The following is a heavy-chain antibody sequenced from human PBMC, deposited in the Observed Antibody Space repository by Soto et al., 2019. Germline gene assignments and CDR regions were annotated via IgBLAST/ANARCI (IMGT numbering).Heavy chain of an antibody. CDR3: ARGLSWSPYFES. V-gene: IGHV4-59*11. D-gene: IGHD3-3*01. J-gene: IGHJ4*02. CDR1: GASISTQS. Sequence: PSETLSLTCTVSGASISTQSWNWIRQAPGKGLEWIGYLYYSVTTNYNPSLKSRVTISADTSKNQVSLKLTSVTAADTAVYFCARGLSWSPYFESWGQGIMVTVSS. CDR2: LYYSVTT.